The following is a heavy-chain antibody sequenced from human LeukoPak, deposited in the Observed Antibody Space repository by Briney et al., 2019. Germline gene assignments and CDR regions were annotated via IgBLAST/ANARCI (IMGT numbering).Heavy chain of an antibody. CDR1: GGTISRYY. CDR2: THYSGST. V-gene: IGHV4-59*01. CDR3: ARDLDNSGWYVFDY. D-gene: IGHD6-19*01. Sequence: SETLSLTCSVFGGTISRYYWSWIRPPPGKGLEWIGYTHYSGSTSYNPSLKSRVIISVDTSKNQLSLKLSSVTAADTAVYYCARDLDNSGWYVFDYWGQGNLVTVSS. J-gene: IGHJ4*02.